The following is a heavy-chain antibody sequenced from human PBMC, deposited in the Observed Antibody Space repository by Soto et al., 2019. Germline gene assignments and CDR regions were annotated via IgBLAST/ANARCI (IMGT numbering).Heavy chain of an antibody. J-gene: IGHJ4*02. CDR2: ISGSGGSI. CDR1: GFTFSSYV. Sequence: PGGSLRLSCAASGFTFSSYVMSWVRQAPGKGLEWVSTISGSGGSIYYADSVKGRFTISRDNSNSTLYLQMNSLRAGDTAIYYCAKENIVVARSFDSWGQGTLVTVSS. V-gene: IGHV3-23*01. D-gene: IGHD3-22*01. CDR3: AKENIVVARSFDS.